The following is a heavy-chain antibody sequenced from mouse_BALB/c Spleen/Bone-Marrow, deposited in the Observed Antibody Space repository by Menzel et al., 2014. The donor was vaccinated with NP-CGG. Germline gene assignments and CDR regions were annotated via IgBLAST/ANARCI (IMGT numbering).Heavy chain of an antibody. CDR3: ARGRDWFDY. CDR1: GFTFSGYG. J-gene: IGHJ2*01. Sequence: DVQLQESGGGLVQPGGSLKLSCAASGFTFSGYGMSWVRQTPDKGLELVATISGSGSSTYYPGSVKGRFTISRDNARNTLYLQMSSLKSEDTAMYYCARGRDWFDYWGQGTTLTVSS. V-gene: IGHV5-6-3*01. D-gene: IGHD3-3*01. CDR2: ISGSGSST.